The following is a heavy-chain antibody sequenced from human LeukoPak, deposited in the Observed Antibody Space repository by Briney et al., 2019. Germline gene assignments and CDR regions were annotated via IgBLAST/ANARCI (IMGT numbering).Heavy chain of an antibody. CDR2: INQVERA. CDR3: ARGRATPSRLFFDYYFMDV. D-gene: IGHD2-15*01. J-gene: IGHJ6*03. CDR1: GGSLTGYS. Sequence: PSGTLSLTCAVHGGSLTGYSWAWVRQPPGEGLEWIGEINQVERAIYSPPLESRVSISLEASKNQFFLQLTSVAAADTAMYYCARGRATPSRLFFDYYFMDVWGPGTPVTVSS. V-gene: IGHV4-34*01.